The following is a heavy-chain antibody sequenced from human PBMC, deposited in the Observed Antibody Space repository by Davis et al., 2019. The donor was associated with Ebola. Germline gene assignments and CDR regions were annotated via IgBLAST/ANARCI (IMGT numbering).Heavy chain of an antibody. CDR2: IYPDDSDT. CDR3: ARHGPENFYASSGYPDY. J-gene: IGHJ4*02. CDR1: GYSFTTYW. V-gene: IGHV5-51*01. D-gene: IGHD3-22*01. Sequence: GESLKISCKGSGYSFTTYWIAWVRQVPGKGLEWMGIIYPDDSDTRYSPTFQGQVTISADKSINTAYLQWSSLKASDTAMYYCARHGPENFYASSGYPDYWGQGTLVTVSS.